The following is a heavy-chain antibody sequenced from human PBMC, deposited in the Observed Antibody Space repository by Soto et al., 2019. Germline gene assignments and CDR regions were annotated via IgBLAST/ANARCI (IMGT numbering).Heavy chain of an antibody. J-gene: IGHJ6*02. Sequence: SETLSLTCTVSGGSISSYYWSWIRQPPGKGLEWIGYIYYSGSTNYNPSLKSRVTISVDTSKNQFSLKLSSVTAADTAVYYCARDRYYYGSGRINYYYYGMDVWGQGTTVTVS. CDR1: GGSISSYY. CDR2: IYYSGST. D-gene: IGHD3-10*01. V-gene: IGHV4-59*01. CDR3: ARDRYYYGSGRINYYYYGMDV.